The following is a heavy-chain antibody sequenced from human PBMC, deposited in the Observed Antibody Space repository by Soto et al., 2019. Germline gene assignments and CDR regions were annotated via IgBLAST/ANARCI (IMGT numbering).Heavy chain of an antibody. Sequence: SETLSLTCAVYGGSFSGYYWSWIRQPPGKGLEWIGEINHSGSTNYNPSLKSRVTISVDTSKNQFSLKLSSVTAADTAVYYCARSPLGAAWFDPWGQGTLVTVYS. V-gene: IGHV4-34*01. CDR1: GGSFSGYY. J-gene: IGHJ5*02. CDR2: INHSGST. D-gene: IGHD2-15*01. CDR3: ARSPLGAAWFDP.